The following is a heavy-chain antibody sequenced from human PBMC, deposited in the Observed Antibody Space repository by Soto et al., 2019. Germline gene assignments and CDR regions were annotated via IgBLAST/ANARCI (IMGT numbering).Heavy chain of an antibody. D-gene: IGHD3-22*01. CDR3: ARPHYYDSSGLDY. J-gene: IGHJ4*02. CDR2: IYSGGST. Sequence: GSLRVSCAASGFTGSSNYMSWVRQAPGKGLEWVSVIYSGGSTYYADSVKGRFTISRDNSKNTLYLQMNSLRAEDTAVYYCARPHYYDSSGLDYWGQGTLVTVSS. V-gene: IGHV3-53*01. CDR1: GFTGSSNY.